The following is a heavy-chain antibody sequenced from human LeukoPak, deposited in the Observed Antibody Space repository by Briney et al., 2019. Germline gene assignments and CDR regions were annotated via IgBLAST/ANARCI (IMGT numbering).Heavy chain of an antibody. CDR2: IYTSGST. Sequence: PSETLSLTCTVSGGSISSYYWSWIRQPAGKGLEWIGRIYTSGSTNYNPSLKSRVTMSVDTSKNQFSLKLSSVTAADTAVYYCARDWRSDSYYYDSSGYYYSWFDPWGQGTLVTVSS. CDR3: ARDWRSDSYYYDSSGYYYSWFDP. J-gene: IGHJ5*02. D-gene: IGHD3-22*01. V-gene: IGHV4-4*07. CDR1: GGSISSYY.